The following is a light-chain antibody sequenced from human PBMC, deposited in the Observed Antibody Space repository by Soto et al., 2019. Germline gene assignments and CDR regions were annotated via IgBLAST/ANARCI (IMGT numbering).Light chain of an antibody. CDR1: SSNIGAGYD. J-gene: IGLJ2*01. Sequence: QSVLTQPPSVSGAPGQRVTISCTGSSSNIGAGYDVHWYQQIPGTAPKLLIYGNSNRPSVVPDRFSGSKSGTSASLAITGLQAEDEADYYCQSYDSSLREVFGGGTTLTVL. CDR2: GNS. V-gene: IGLV1-40*01. CDR3: QSYDSSLREV.